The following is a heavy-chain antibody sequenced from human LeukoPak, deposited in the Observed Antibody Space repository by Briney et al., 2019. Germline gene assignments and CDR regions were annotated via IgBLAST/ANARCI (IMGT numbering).Heavy chain of an antibody. J-gene: IGHJ4*02. Sequence: SETLSLTCTVSGGSISSSSYYWGWIRQPPGKGLEWIGSIYYSGSTYYNPSLKSRVTISVDTSKNQFSLKLSSVTAADTAVYYCARHVSLRYCSSTSCLYYFDYWGQGTLVTVSS. CDR3: ARHVSLRYCSSTSCLYYFDY. CDR1: GGSISSSSYY. CDR2: IYYSGST. V-gene: IGHV4-39*01. D-gene: IGHD2-2*01.